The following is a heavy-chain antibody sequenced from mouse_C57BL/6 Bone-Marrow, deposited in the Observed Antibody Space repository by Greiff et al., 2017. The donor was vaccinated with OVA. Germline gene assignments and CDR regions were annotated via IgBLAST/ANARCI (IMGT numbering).Heavy chain of an antibody. CDR3: ARGRGSGPP. Sequence: QVQLQQPGAELVKPGASVKLSCKASGYTFTSYWMQWVKQRPGQGLEWIGEIDPSDSYTNYNQKFKGKATLTVDTSSSTAYMQLSSLTSEDSAVYYCARGRGSGPPWGQGTLVTVSA. V-gene: IGHV1-50*01. J-gene: IGHJ3*01. D-gene: IGHD3-2*02. CDR2: IDPSDSYT. CDR1: GYTFTSYW.